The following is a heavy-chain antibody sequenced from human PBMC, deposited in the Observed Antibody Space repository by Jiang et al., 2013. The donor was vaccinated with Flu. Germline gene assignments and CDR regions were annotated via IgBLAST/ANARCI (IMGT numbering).Heavy chain of an antibody. CDR3: AKSPTYYYSYMDV. V-gene: IGHV1-69*01. Sequence: GAEVKKPGASVKVSCEASGVIFNSYAISWVRLAPGQGLEWMGGITALFGTTNYAQNFQGRVTITADESTRTVYMELSSLRSEDTAVYYCAKSPTYYYSYMDVWGKGTTVTVSS. CDR1: GVIFNSYA. J-gene: IGHJ6*03. CDR2: ITALFGTT.